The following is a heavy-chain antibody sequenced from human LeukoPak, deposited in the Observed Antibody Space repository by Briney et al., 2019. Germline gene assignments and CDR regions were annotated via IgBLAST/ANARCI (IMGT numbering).Heavy chain of an antibody. Sequence: GGSLTLSCAASGFTFSDYYMSWIRQAPGKGLEWVSYISSSGSTIYYADSVKGRFTISRDNAKNSLYLQMNSLGAEDTAVYYCARPAEYSSSWPERTYYYYYYMDVWGKGTTVTLSS. D-gene: IGHD6-13*01. V-gene: IGHV3-11*04. CDR1: GFTFSDYY. CDR3: ARPAEYSSSWPERTYYYYYYMDV. J-gene: IGHJ6*03. CDR2: ISSSGSTI.